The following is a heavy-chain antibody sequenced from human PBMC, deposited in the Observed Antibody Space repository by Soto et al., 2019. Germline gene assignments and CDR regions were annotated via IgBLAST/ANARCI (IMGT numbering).Heavy chain of an antibody. CDR1: GGSFSGYY. J-gene: IGHJ6*02. Sequence: LSLTCAVYGGSFSGYYWSWIRQPPGKGLEWIGEINHSGSTNYNPSLKSRVTISVDTSKNQFSLKLSSVTAADTAVYYCARVSGYSSFGMDVWGQGTTVTVSS. D-gene: IGHD5-18*01. V-gene: IGHV4-34*01. CDR2: INHSGST. CDR3: ARVSGYSSFGMDV.